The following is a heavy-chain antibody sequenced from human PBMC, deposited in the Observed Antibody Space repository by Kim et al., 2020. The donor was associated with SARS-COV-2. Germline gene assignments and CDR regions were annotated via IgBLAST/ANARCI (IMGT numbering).Heavy chain of an antibody. D-gene: IGHD5-12*01. CDR3: AREWVATGAFDI. V-gene: IGHV1-46*01. Sequence: SYAQKFQGRVTMTRDTSTSTVYMELSSLRSEDTAVYYCAREWVATGAFDIWGQGTMVTVSS. J-gene: IGHJ3*02.